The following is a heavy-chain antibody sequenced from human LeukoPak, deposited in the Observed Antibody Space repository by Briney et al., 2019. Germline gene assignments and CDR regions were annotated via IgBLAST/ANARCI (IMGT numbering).Heavy chain of an antibody. Sequence: ASVKVSCKASGYTFTGYYMHWVRQAPGQGLEWMGWINPNSGGTNYAQKFQGRVTMTRDTSISTAYMELSRLRSDDTAVYYCARPTARIAVAAPRAPAAFDIWGQGTMVTVSS. CDR1: GYTFTGYY. D-gene: IGHD6-19*01. CDR2: INPNSGGT. V-gene: IGHV1-2*02. CDR3: ARPTARIAVAAPRAPAAFDI. J-gene: IGHJ3*02.